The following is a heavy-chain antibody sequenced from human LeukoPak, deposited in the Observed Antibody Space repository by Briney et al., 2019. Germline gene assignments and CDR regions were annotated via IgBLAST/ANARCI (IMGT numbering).Heavy chain of an antibody. J-gene: IGHJ4*02. CDR2: ISSSSSYI. V-gene: IGHV3-21*01. CDR3: ARDRAVRGVDFDY. Sequence: GSLRLSCAASGFSFSSYWMTWVRQAPGKGLEWVSSISSSSSYIYYADSVKGRFTISRDNAKNSLYLQMNSLRAEDTAVYYCARDRAVRGVDFDYWGQGTLVTVSS. D-gene: IGHD3-10*01. CDR1: GFSFSSYW.